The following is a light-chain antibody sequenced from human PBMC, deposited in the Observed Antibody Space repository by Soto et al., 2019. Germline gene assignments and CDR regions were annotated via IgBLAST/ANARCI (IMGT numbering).Light chain of an antibody. V-gene: IGLV4-69*01. Sequence: QLVLTQSPSASASLGASVKLTCTLSSGHSNYAIAWHQQQSEKSPRYLMNLNSDGSHSKGDGIPDRFSGSSSGAERYLTISSLQSEDEADYYCQTWGSGIVVFGGGTQLTVL. CDR1: SGHSNYA. CDR2: LNSDGSH. J-gene: IGLJ2*01. CDR3: QTWGSGIVV.